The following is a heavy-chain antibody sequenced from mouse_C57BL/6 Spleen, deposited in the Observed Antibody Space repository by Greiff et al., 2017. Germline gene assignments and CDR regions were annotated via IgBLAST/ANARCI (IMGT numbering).Heavy chain of an antibody. V-gene: IGHV1-69*01. CDR3: ARSGIHQRWYFDV. CDR1: GYTFTSYW. Sequence: QVQLQQPGAELVMPGASVKLSCKASGYTFTSYWMHWVKQRPGQGLEWIGEIDPSDSYTNYNQKFKGKSTLTVDKSSSTAYMQLSSLTSEDSAVYYCARSGIHQRWYFDVWGTGTTVTVSS. J-gene: IGHJ1*03. CDR2: IDPSDSYT. D-gene: IGHD3-1*01.